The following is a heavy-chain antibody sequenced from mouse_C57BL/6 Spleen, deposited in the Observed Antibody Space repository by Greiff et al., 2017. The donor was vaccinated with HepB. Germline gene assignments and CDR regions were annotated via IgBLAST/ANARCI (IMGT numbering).Heavy chain of an antibody. Sequence: VQLQQPGAELVKPGASVKLSCKASGYTFTSYWMQWVKQRPGQGLEWIGEIDPSDSYTNYNQKFKGKATLTVDTSSSTAYMQLSSLTSEDSAVYYCARWTYYSNYGYFDYWGQGTTLTVSS. J-gene: IGHJ2*01. CDR1: GYTFTSYW. CDR3: ARWTYYSNYGYFDY. D-gene: IGHD2-5*01. CDR2: IDPSDSYT. V-gene: IGHV1-50*01.